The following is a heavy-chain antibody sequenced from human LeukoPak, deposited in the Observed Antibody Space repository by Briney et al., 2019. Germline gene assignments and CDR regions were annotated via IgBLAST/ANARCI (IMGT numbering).Heavy chain of an antibody. D-gene: IGHD6-19*01. Sequence: GGSLRLSCAASGFSFSSYWMSWVRQAPGKGLEWVANIKQDGSEKYYVDSVKGRFTISRDNAKNSLYLQMNSLRAEDTAVYYCVRDQGKAVAGTSSAFDTWGQGTMVTVSS. V-gene: IGHV3-7*01. CDR3: VRDQGKAVAGTSSAFDT. CDR2: IKQDGSEK. J-gene: IGHJ3*02. CDR1: GFSFSSYW.